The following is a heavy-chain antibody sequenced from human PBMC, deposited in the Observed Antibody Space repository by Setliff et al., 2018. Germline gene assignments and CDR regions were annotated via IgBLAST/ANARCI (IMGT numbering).Heavy chain of an antibody. CDR3: ARIRGPTGNCQEAFDI. CDR1: GGSMTSYY. CDR2: IFYSGNT. V-gene: IGHV4-59*01. J-gene: IGHJ3*02. D-gene: IGHD1-1*01. Sequence: SETLSLTCTVSGGSMTSYYWTWIRQPPGEGLEWIGYIFYSGNTEHNPSLKSRVTISVDTSKSQFSLKLTSVTAADTAVYYCARIRGPTGNCQEAFDIWSEGTMVTVS.